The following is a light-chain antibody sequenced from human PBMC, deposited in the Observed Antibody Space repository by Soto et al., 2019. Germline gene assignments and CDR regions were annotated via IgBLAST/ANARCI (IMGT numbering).Light chain of an antibody. CDR2: AAS. J-gene: IGKJ1*01. Sequence: DIQMTQSPSSVSASVGDRVTITCRASQGISTWVAWYQQKPGKAPKLLIYAASSLQSGVPSRFSGSASGTDFTLSISSLQPEDFATYYCQHYNSYSEAFGQGTKVELK. V-gene: IGKV1D-16*01. CDR3: QHYNSYSEA. CDR1: QGISTW.